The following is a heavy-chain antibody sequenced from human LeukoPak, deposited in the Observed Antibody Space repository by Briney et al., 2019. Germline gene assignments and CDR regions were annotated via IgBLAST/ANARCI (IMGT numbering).Heavy chain of an antibody. J-gene: IGHJ4*02. Sequence: ASVKVSCKASGGTLSSYAISWVRQAPGQGLEWMGRIIPILGIANYAQKFQGRVTITADKSTSTAYMELSSLRSEDTAVYYCARPLCGGDCSDYWGQGTLVTVSS. D-gene: IGHD2-21*02. CDR1: GGTLSSYA. CDR3: ARPLCGGDCSDY. CDR2: IIPILGIA. V-gene: IGHV1-69*04.